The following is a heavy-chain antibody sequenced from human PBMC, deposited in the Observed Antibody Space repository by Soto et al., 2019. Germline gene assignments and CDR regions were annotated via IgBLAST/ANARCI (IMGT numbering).Heavy chain of an antibody. CDR2: IYYSGST. CDR3: ARGGCSYGYRHAFAI. D-gene: IGHD5-18*01. CDR1: GAAISRYY. J-gene: IGHJ3*02. V-gene: IGHV4-59*01. Sequence: SETLSLTCTSSGAAISRYYWRWTREPTGKGLEWIGYIYYSGSTNYNPSIKSRVTISVDTSRNQFSLKLSSVTVADTAVYYCARGGCSYGYRHAFAIWGHGTMVT.